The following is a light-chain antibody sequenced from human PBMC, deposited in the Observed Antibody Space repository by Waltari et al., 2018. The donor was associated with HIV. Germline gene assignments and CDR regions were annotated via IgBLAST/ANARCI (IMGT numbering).Light chain of an antibody. CDR3: AAWDYSLNAWL. CDR1: YSNIGPDV. J-gene: IGLJ2*01. Sequence: QSVLTQPPSASRTPGQRVTISCSGSYSNIGPDVVNWYQQLPGTAPKLLIYMNIRLPSGVPDRFSGSKSGTASSLAISGLQSEDEVAYYCAAWDYSLNAWLFGGWTRLTVL. CDR2: MNI. V-gene: IGLV1-44*01.